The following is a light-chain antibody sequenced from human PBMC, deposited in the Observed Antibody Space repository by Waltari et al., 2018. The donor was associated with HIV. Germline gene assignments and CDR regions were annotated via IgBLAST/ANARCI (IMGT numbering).Light chain of an antibody. V-gene: IGLV7-43*01. CDR1: TGAVVSLNY. CDR3: VIYYGGSWV. J-gene: IGLJ3*02. CDR2: NTN. Sequence: QTVVTQEPSLTVSPGGTVTLTCASSTGAVVSLNYPSWFQHKPGQAPRALIYNTNNRHSWTPARFSGSLPGGKAALTLSGVQPDDEADYYCVIYYGGSWVFGGGTKLTVL.